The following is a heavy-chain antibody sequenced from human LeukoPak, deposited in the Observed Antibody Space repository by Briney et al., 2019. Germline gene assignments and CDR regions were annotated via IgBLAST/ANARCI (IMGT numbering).Heavy chain of an antibody. V-gene: IGHV3-23*01. J-gene: IGHJ4*02. CDR2: ISTRGGTT. CDR3: AKGSSCSSTTCYGVADRIDY. CDR1: GFTFSIYA. Sequence: GGSLRLSCAASGFTFSIYAMNWVRQAPGKGLEWVSAISTRGGTTYYADSVKGRFTISRDDSKNTPYLQMNSLRAEDTAVYYCAKGSSCSSTTCYGVADRIDYWGQGTLVTVSS. D-gene: IGHD2-2*01.